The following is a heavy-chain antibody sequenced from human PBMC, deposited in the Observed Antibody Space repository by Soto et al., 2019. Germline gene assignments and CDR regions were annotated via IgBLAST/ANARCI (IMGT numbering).Heavy chain of an antibody. CDR3: PCARITFSARPDAFDV. J-gene: IGHJ3*01. CDR1: GGSFTTSKW. D-gene: IGHD6-6*01. CDR2: VYHSVTT. V-gene: IGHV4-4*02. Sequence: SEPLSLTCTIPGGSFTTSKWWNWVRQPAGKGLEWIGEVYHSVTTNYNPSLESRVTISLDKSKNKFSLKLSSVTAADTAVYFCPCARITFSARPDAFDVWGQGTLVTVSS.